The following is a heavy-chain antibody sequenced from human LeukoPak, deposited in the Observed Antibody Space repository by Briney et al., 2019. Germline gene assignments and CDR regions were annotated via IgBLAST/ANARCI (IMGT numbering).Heavy chain of an antibody. J-gene: IGHJ1*01. Sequence: PSETLSLTCTVSGGSISTYYWNWIRQPPGKGLEWIGYIYHSGSTNYNPSLQSRVTISVDTSKNQFSLNLNSVPAADTAVYYCARGGAARLHFQNWGQGTLVTVSS. V-gene: IGHV4-59*01. CDR1: GGSISTYY. CDR2: IYHSGST. D-gene: IGHD6-6*01. CDR3: ARGGAARLHFQN.